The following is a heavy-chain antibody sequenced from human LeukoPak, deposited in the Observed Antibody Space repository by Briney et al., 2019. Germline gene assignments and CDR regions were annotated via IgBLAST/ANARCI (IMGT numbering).Heavy chain of an antibody. V-gene: IGHV4-4*07. D-gene: IGHD1-14*01. Sequence: SETLSLTCTVSGGSISRYYWSWIPQPAGKGLEWIGRIYTSGSTNYNPSLKSRVNMSVDAYKNQFSLKLSSVTAEDTAVYYCARSRSYYYYYMDVWGKGTTVTVSS. J-gene: IGHJ6*03. CDR2: IYTSGST. CDR1: GGSISRYY. CDR3: ARSRSYYYYYMDV.